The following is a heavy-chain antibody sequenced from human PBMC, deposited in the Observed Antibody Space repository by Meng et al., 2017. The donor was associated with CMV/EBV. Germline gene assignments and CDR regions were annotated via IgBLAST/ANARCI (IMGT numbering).Heavy chain of an antibody. CDR1: GGSFSGYY. V-gene: IGHV4-34*01. CDR3: ARRHIRRITMVRGVIDWFDP. Sequence: SCAVYGGSFSGYYWSWIRQPPGQGLEWIGEINHSGSTNYNPSLKSRVTISVDTSKNQFSLKLSSVTAADTAVYYCARRHIRRITMVRGVIDWFDPWGQGTLVTVSS. D-gene: IGHD3-10*01. J-gene: IGHJ5*02. CDR2: INHSGST.